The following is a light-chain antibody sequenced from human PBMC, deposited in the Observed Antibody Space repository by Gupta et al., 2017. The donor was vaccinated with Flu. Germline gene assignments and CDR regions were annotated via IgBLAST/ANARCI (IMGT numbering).Light chain of an antibody. V-gene: IGLV3-10*01. Sequence: SYELTQPPSVSVSPGQTARITCSGDALPKKYAYWYQQKSGQAPVLVIYEDTKRPSGIPARFSGSSSGTMARMPISDAQVEDEAEDYGLSTDSSGNHRVFGGGTQLTGL. CDR3: LSTDSSGNHRV. J-gene: IGLJ3*02. CDR2: EDT. CDR1: ALPKKY.